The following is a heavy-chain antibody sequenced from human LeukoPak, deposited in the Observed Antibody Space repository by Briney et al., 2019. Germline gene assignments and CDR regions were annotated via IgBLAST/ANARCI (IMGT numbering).Heavy chain of an antibody. V-gene: IGHV1-2*02. CDR3: ARVFPRSTPDGMDV. D-gene: IGHD2-2*01. Sequence: ASVKVSCKASGYTFTGYYMHWVRQAPGQGLEWMGWINPNSGGTNYPQKFQGRVTMTRDTSISTAYMELSRLRSDDTAVYYCARVFPRSTPDGMDVWGQGTTVTVSS. CDR2: INPNSGGT. J-gene: IGHJ6*02. CDR1: GYTFTGYY.